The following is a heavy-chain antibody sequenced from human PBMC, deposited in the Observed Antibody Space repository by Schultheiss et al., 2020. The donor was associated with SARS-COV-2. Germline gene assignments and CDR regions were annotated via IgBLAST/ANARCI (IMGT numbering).Heavy chain of an antibody. CDR1: GFTFSSYA. Sequence: GESLKISCAASGFTFSSYAMHWVRQAPGKGLEWVANIKQDGSEKYYVDSVKGRFTISRDNAKNSLYLQMNSLRAEDTAVYYCARVVAGTRNYYYGMDVWGQGTTVTVSS. V-gene: IGHV3-7*01. CDR2: IKQDGSEK. CDR3: ARVVAGTRNYYYGMDV. J-gene: IGHJ6*02. D-gene: IGHD6-19*01.